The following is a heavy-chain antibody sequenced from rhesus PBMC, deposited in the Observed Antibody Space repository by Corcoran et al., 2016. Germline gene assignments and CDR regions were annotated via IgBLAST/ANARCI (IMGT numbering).Heavy chain of an antibody. J-gene: IGHJ6*01. CDR3: ERDMKYGNFYGLDS. CDR1: GASISTYW. CDR2: INGNSGKT. D-gene: IGHD4-29*01. Sequence: QVQLQASGPGLVKPSETLSLTCAVSGASISTYWWSWIRQSPGKGLEWIGEINGNSGKTYYNRSLKSRVTISKDASKNQFSLKVNSVTAADTAVYYCERDMKYGNFYGLDSWGQGVVVTVSS. V-gene: IGHV4-80*01.